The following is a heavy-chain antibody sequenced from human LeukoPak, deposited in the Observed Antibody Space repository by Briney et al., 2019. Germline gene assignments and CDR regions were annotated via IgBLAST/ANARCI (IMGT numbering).Heavy chain of an antibody. Sequence: GASVKVSCKASGYTLTGYYMHWVRQAPGQGLEWMGRINPNSGGTNYAQKFQGRVTMTRDTSISTAYMELSRLRSDDTAVYYCARVDSSSWSSNWFDPWGQGTLVTVSS. CDR1: GYTLTGYY. J-gene: IGHJ5*02. CDR3: ARVDSSSWSSNWFDP. CDR2: INPNSGGT. D-gene: IGHD6-13*01. V-gene: IGHV1-2*06.